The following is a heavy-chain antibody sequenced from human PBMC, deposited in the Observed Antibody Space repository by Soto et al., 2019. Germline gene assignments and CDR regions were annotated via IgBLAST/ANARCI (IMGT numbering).Heavy chain of an antibody. CDR2: IYYSGST. CDR1: GGSISSYY. Sequence: SSETLSLTCTVSGGSISSYYWSWIRQPPGKGLEWIGYIYYSGSTNYNPSIKSRVTISVDTSKNQYSMKLSSVTTADTAVYYCARDLAVAAAGKRESWFDPWGQGTLVTVSS. V-gene: IGHV4-59*01. J-gene: IGHJ5*02. D-gene: IGHD6-13*01. CDR3: ARDLAVAAAGKRESWFDP.